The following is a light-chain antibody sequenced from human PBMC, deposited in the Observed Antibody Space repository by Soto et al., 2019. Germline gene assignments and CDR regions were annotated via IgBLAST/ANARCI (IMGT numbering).Light chain of an antibody. Sequence: DIHLTQSPSTLSAFVGGRVTISCRARQSISGRLAWYQQKAGRAPNLLIYDASTLETGVPLRFSGSGSGTEFTLTISGLQPDDFATYYCQQYHSYPYTFGQGTKLEIK. V-gene: IGKV1-5*01. CDR1: QSISGR. CDR3: QQYHSYPYT. CDR2: DAS. J-gene: IGKJ2*01.